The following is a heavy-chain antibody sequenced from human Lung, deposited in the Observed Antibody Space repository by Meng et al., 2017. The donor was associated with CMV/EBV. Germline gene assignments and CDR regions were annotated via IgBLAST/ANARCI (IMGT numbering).Heavy chain of an antibody. Sequence: SXXVSXKASGGTFSSYAISWVRQAPGQGLEWMGGIIPILGIANYAQEFQGRVTITADKSTSTAYMELSSLRSEDTAVYYCAREHPFSSGLDYWGQGTLVTCSS. D-gene: IGHD6-19*01. V-gene: IGHV1-69*10. J-gene: IGHJ4*02. CDR3: AREHPFSSGLDY. CDR2: IIPILGIA. CDR1: GGTFSSYA.